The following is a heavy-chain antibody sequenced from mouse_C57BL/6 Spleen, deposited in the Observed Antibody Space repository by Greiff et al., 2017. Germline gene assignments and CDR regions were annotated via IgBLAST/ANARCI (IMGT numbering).Heavy chain of an antibody. CDR1: GYTFTSYW. Sequence: QVQLQQPGAELVKPGASVKVSCKASGYTFTSYWMHWVKQRPGQGLEWIGRIHPSDSDTNYNQKFKGKATLTVDKSSSTAYMQLSSVTSEDSAVYYCAIYDYDAGYYFDYWGQGTTLTVSS. D-gene: IGHD2-4*01. J-gene: IGHJ2*01. V-gene: IGHV1-74*01. CDR2: IHPSDSDT. CDR3: AIYDYDAGYYFDY.